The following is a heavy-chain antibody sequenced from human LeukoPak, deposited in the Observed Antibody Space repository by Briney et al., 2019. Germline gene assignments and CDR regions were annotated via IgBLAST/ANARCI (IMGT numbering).Heavy chain of an antibody. CDR2: SNHSGAT. J-gene: IGHJ4*02. CDR3: AIPTRGGIAVTCTFGH. CDR1: GGAFTGYY. V-gene: IGHV4-34*01. D-gene: IGHD6-19*01. Sequence: PSETLSLTCAGSGGAFTGYYWSCIRQPPRGGVEWIGGSNHSGATKYNPSLKSRVTISVDTSKNQFSLRLPSVSAADTGVYDCAIPTRGGIAVTCTFGHWGEGTQVTVSS.